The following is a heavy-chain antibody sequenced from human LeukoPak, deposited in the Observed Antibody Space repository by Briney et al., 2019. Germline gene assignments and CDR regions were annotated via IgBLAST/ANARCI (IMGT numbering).Heavy chain of an antibody. CDR1: GFTFDDYA. CDR3: AKAAYYYDSSGYYDY. J-gene: IGHJ4*02. V-gene: IGHV3-9*01. D-gene: IGHD3-22*01. Sequence: GRSLRLSCAASGFTFDDYAMHWVRQAPGKGLEWVSGISWNSGSIGYADSVKGRFTISRDNAKNSLYLQMNSLRAEDTALYYCAKAAYYYDSSGYYDYWGQGTLVTVSS. CDR2: ISWNSGSI.